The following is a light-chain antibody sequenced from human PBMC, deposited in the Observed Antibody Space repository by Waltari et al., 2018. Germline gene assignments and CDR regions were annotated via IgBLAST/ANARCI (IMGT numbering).Light chain of an antibody. V-gene: IGLV2-14*01. Sequence: QSALTQPASVSGSPGQSITISCTGTSSDVGAYNYVSWYQPHPGKAPQIMIYEVSKRYPGVSNRCSGSKSGNTASLTISGLQAEDEADYYCSSKSTSITRVVFGGGTKLTVL. J-gene: IGLJ2*01. CDR2: EVS. CDR3: SSKSTSITRVV. CDR1: SSDVGAYNY.